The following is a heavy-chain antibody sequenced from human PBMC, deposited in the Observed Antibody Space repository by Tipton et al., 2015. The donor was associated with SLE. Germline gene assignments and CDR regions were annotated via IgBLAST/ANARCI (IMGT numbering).Heavy chain of an antibody. V-gene: IGHV4-59*07. CDR2: IYYSGGT. Sequence: TLSLTCNVSGDSFSGYYWSWIRLPPGKGLEWIGYIYYSGGTSYNPSLNSRVTISVDTSRNQFSLKLTSVTAADSAVYYCARYSLTNWHLDLWGRGTLVTVSS. CDR3: ARYSLTNWHLDL. D-gene: IGHD2-15*01. J-gene: IGHJ2*01. CDR1: GDSFSGYY.